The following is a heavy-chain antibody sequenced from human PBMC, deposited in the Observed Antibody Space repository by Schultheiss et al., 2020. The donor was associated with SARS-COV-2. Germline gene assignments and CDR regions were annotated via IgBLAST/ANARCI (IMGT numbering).Heavy chain of an antibody. Sequence: SQTLSLTCAVYGGSFSGYYWSWICQPPGKGLEWIGEINHSGSTNYNPSLKSRVTISVDTSKNQFSLKLSSVTAADTAVYYCARSSRVNYYYYYGMDVWGQGTTVTVSS. CDR2: INHSGST. CDR1: GGSFSGYY. CDR3: ARSSRVNYYYYYGMDV. V-gene: IGHV4-34*01. J-gene: IGHJ6*02. D-gene: IGHD6-6*01.